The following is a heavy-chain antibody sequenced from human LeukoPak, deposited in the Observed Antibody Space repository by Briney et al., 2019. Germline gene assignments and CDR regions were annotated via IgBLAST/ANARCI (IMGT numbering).Heavy chain of an antibody. CDR1: GFAFNKAW. CDR2: ISSSSSYI. Sequence: GGSLRLSCATSGFAFNKAWMRWFRQAPGKGLEWVSSISSSSSYIYYADSVKGRFTISRDNAKNSLYLQMNSLRAEDTAVYYCARNTVTTLTFDYWGQGTLVTVSS. V-gene: IGHV3-21*01. D-gene: IGHD4-17*01. CDR3: ARNTVTTLTFDY. J-gene: IGHJ4*02.